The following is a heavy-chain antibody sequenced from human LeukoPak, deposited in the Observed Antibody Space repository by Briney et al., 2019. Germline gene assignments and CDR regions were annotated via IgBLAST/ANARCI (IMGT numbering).Heavy chain of an antibody. V-gene: IGHV4-4*07. CDR3: SRDHGYDSSGYYYPFHY. Sequence: SETLSLTCTVSGGSISSYYWSWIRQPAGKGLEWIGRIYTSGSTNYNPSLKSRVTISVHSSKNPFSLNLSSVSAADTAVYYCSRDHGYDSSGYYYPFHYWGQGTLVTVSS. CDR1: GGSISSYY. D-gene: IGHD3-22*01. CDR2: IYTSGST. J-gene: IGHJ4*02.